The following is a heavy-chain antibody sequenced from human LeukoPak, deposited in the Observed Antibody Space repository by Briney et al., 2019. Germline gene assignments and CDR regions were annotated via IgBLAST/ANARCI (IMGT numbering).Heavy chain of an antibody. CDR2: INHSGST. Sequence: SETLSLTCAVYGGSFSDYYWSWIRQPPGEGLECIGDINHSGSTNSNPSLKSRVTISVDTSKNQFSLKLSSVTAADTAVYYCARLSPPSYDSSGYYYSYDWYFDLWGRGTLVTVSS. J-gene: IGHJ2*01. V-gene: IGHV4-34*01. D-gene: IGHD3-22*01. CDR3: ARLSPPSYDSSGYYYSYDWYFDL. CDR1: GGSFSDYY.